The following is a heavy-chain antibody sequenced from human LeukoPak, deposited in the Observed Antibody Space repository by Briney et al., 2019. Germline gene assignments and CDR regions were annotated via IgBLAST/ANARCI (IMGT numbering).Heavy chain of an antibody. J-gene: IGHJ4*02. V-gene: IGHV3-15*01. Sequence: PGGSLRLSCAASGFTFTSAWMSWVRQAPGKGLEWVGRIKSESDGGTTDYAAPVQGRVTISRDDSKNTLYLQMNSLKSEDTAVYYCALIGGSGYYEDYWGQGTLVTVSS. CDR3: ALIGGSGYYEDY. CDR1: GFTFTSAW. CDR2: IKSESDGGTT. D-gene: IGHD3-22*01.